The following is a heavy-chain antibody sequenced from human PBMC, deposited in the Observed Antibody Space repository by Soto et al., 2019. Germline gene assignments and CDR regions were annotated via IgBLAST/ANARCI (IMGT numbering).Heavy chain of an antibody. J-gene: IGHJ4*02. CDR3: ARRALPQCINGVCYKDGFWDY. CDR2: IYYSGTT. V-gene: IGHV4-31*03. D-gene: IGHD2-8*01. CDR1: GGSVSSGGYY. Sequence: SETLSLTCTVSGGSVSSGGYYWSWVRQHPGTGLEWIGYIYYSGTTYFNPSLKSRASISLDTSKNEFSLKLTSVTAADTAVYYCARRALPQCINGVCYKDGFWDYWGQGALVTVSS.